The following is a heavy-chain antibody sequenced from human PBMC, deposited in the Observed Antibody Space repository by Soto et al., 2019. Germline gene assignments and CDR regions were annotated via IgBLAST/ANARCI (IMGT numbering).Heavy chain of an antibody. D-gene: IGHD5-12*01. CDR1: GGSISSGGYY. CDR2: IYYSGST. V-gene: IGHV4-31*03. J-gene: IGHJ4*02. CDR3: ARAIWRDGYNYFDY. Sequence: PSETLSLTCTVSGGSISSGGYYWSWIRQHPGKGLEWIGYIYYSGSTYYNPSLKSRVTISVDTSKNQFSVKLSSVTAADSAVYYCARAIWRDGYNYFDYWGQGTLVTVSS.